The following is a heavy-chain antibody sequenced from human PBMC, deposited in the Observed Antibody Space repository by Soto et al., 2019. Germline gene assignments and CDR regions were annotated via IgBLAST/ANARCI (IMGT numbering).Heavy chain of an antibody. J-gene: IGHJ6*02. CDR1: GYTFTSYA. V-gene: IGHV1-3*01. CDR3: ARIIRPLYCYYGMDV. Sequence: ASVKVSCKASGYTFTSYAMHWVRQATGQRLEWMGWINAGNGNTKYSQMFQGRVTITRDTSASTAYMELSSLRSEDTAVYYCARIIRPLYCYYGMDVWGQGTTVTVSS. D-gene: IGHD3-10*01. CDR2: INAGNGNT.